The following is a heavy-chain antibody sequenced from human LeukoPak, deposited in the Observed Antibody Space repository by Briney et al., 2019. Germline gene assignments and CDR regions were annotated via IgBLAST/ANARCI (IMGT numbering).Heavy chain of an antibody. CDR1: GGSFSGYY. J-gene: IGHJ3*01. V-gene: IGHV4-34*01. Sequence: SETLSLTCAVYGGSFSGYYWSWIRQPPGKGLEWIGEINHSGSTNYNPSLKSRVTISVDTSKNQFSLQLNSVTPEDTAVYFCAGWIAARAFDFWGQGTMVTVSS. D-gene: IGHD6-6*01. CDR2: INHSGST. CDR3: AGWIAARAFDF.